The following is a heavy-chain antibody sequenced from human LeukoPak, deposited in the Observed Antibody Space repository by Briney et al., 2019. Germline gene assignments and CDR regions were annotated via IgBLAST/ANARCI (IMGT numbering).Heavy chain of an antibody. CDR3: ARGAVVVVPAAISYYYYGMDV. D-gene: IGHD2-2*01. J-gene: IGHJ6*02. V-gene: IGHV1-18*01. CDR1: GYTFTSDG. CDR2: ISAYNCNT. Sequence: GASVKVSCKTSGYTFTSDGISWVRQAPGQGLECMGWISAYNCNTNYAQKRQGRVTMTTDTSTSTAYMELRSLRSDDTAVYYCARGAVVVVPAAISYYYYGMDVWGQGTTVTVSS.